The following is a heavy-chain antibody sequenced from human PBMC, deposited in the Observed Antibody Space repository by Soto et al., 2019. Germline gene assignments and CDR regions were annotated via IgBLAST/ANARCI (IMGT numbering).Heavy chain of an antibody. CDR3: ARCPIDHNWFDP. J-gene: IGHJ5*02. V-gene: IGHV4-59*01. D-gene: IGHD3-9*01. CDR1: GSDITTYY. Sequence: SETLSLTCTVSGSDITTYYWSWLRQSPGRGLEWIGHIYDTGSTTYNPSLKSRVTISVDTSNKQFSLRLTSVTAADTAVYYCARCPIDHNWFDPWGQGTLVTVSS. CDR2: IYDTGST.